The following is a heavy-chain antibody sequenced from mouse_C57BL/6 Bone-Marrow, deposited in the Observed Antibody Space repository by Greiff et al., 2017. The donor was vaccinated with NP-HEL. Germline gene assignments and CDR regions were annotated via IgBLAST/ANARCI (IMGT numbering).Heavy chain of an antibody. CDR3: ARDVTTVGYFDV. CDR2: ISDGGSYT. J-gene: IGHJ1*03. D-gene: IGHD1-1*01. CDR1: GFTFSSYA. V-gene: IGHV5-4*01. Sequence: EVQVVESGGGLVKPGGSLKLSCAASGFTFSSYAMSWVRQTPEKRLEWVATISDGGSYTYYPDNVKGRFTISRDNAKNNLYLQMSHLKSEDTAVYYCARDVTTVGYFDVWGTGTTVTVSS.